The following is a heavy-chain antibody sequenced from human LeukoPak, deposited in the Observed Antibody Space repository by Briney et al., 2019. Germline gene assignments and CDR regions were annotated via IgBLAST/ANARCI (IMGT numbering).Heavy chain of an antibody. CDR3: ARGSVEILTGYKYYFDY. CDR2: IYYSGST. J-gene: IGHJ4*02. V-gene: IGHV4-39*07. Sequence: KPSETLSLTCTVSGGSISSSSYYWGWIRQPPGKGLEWIGSIYYSGSTNYNPSLKSRVTISVDTSKNQFSLKLSSVTAADTAVYYCARGSVEILTGYKYYFDYWGQGTLVTVSS. CDR1: GGSISSSSYY. D-gene: IGHD3-9*01.